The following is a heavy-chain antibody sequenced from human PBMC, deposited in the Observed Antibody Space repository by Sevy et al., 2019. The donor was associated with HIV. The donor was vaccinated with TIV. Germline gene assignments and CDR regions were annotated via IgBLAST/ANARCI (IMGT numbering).Heavy chain of an antibody. Sequence: SETLSLTCTVSGGSISSYYWSWIRQPPGKGLEWIGYIYYSGSTNYNPSLKSRVTISVDTSKNQFSLKLSSVTAADTAVYYCAREVEVVVVPAATRGAFDIWGQGTMVTVSS. J-gene: IGHJ3*02. V-gene: IGHV4-59*01. CDR3: AREVEVVVVPAATRGAFDI. CDR2: IYYSGST. CDR1: GGSISSYY. D-gene: IGHD2-2*01.